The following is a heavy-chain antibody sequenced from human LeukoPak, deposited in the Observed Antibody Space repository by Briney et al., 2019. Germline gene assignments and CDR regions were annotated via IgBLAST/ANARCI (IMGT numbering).Heavy chain of an antibody. Sequence: PSETLSLTCSASGGSIRSYYWSWIRQPPGKGLEWIGYIYNSGSTNYNPSLKSRVTISIDTSKNQFSLKLTSVTAADTAVYYCAGYGGNSLGWFDPWGQGTLVTVSS. J-gene: IGHJ5*02. V-gene: IGHV4-4*09. CDR1: GGSIRSYY. D-gene: IGHD4-23*01. CDR2: IYNSGST. CDR3: AGYGGNSLGWFDP.